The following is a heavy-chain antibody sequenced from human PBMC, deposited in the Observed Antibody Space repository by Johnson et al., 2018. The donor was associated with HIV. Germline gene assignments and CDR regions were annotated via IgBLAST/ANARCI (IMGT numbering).Heavy chain of an antibody. J-gene: IGHJ3*02. CDR3: AKGLGRAAAGTRNAFDI. CDR1: GFTFDTYA. D-gene: IGHD6-13*01. CDR2: ISWNGVSV. Sequence: VQLVESGGGVVQPGRSLRLSCTASGFTFDTYAMHWVRQVPGKGLEWVSRISWNGVSVAYADSVKGRFTISRDNSKNTLYLQMNSLRAEDTAVYYCAKGLGRAAAGTRNAFDIWGQGTMVTVSS. V-gene: IGHV3-9*01.